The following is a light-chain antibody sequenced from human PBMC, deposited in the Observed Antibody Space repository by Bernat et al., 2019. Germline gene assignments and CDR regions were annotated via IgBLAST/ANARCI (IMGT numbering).Light chain of an antibody. CDR1: SSDVGSYNL. V-gene: IGLV2-23*02. CDR2: EVS. J-gene: IGLJ3*02. CDR3: CSYAGSSRV. Sequence: QSALTQPAPVSGSPGQSITISCTGTSSDVGSYNLVSWNQQNQGKAPKLMIYEVSKRPSGVSNRFSGSKSGNTASLTISGLQAEDEADYYCCSYAGSSRVFGGGTKLTVL.